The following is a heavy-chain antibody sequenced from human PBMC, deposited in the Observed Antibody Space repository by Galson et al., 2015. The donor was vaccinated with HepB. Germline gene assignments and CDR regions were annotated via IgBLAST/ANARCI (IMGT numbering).Heavy chain of an antibody. V-gene: IGHV4-34*01. CDR3: AVQVGDRDDF. D-gene: IGHD3-16*01. J-gene: IGHJ4*02. CDR2: INQSGST. CDR1: GGSFSGYF. Sequence: LSLTCAVYGGSFSGYFWGWIRQPPGKGLEWIGEINQSGSTNYNPSLRSRVTISVDTSKNQFSLELSSVTAADTAVYYCAVQVGDRDDFWGQGTLVTVSS.